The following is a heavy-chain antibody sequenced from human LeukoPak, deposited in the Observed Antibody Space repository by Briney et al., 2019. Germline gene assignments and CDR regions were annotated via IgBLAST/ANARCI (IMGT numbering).Heavy chain of an antibody. V-gene: IGHV1-24*01. CDR1: GYTLTELS. Sequence: VASVKVSCKVSGYTLTELSMHWVRQAPGKGLEWMGGFDPEDGETIYAQKFQGRVTMTKDTSTDTAYMELSSLRSEDTAVYYCATVQWLRSRVEKYYFDYWGQGTLVTVSS. J-gene: IGHJ4*02. D-gene: IGHD5-12*01. CDR2: FDPEDGET. CDR3: ATVQWLRSRVEKYYFDY.